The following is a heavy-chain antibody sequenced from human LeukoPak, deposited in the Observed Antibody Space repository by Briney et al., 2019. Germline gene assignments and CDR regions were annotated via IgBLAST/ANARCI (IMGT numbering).Heavy chain of an antibody. CDR2: IYYSGST. CDR3: ARVQGDGYNLIDY. V-gene: IGHV4-39*07. J-gene: IGHJ4*02. D-gene: IGHD5-24*01. CDR1: GGSISSSSYY. Sequence: SETLSLTCTVSGGSISSSSYYWGWIRQPPGKGLEWIGSIYYSGSTYYNPSLKSRVTISVDTSKNQFSLKLSSVTAADTAVYYCARVQGDGYNLIDYWGQGTLVTVSS.